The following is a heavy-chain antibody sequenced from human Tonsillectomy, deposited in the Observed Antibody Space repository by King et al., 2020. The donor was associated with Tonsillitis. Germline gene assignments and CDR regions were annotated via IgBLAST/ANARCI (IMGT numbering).Heavy chain of an antibody. D-gene: IGHD2-8*01. CDR2: ISSSSSTI. V-gene: IGHV3-48*01. CDR3: AGRVY. J-gene: IGHJ4*02. CDR1: GFTFSSYS. Sequence: VQLVESGGGLVQPGGSLRLSCAASGFTFSSYSMNWVRPAPGKGLEGGSYISSSSSTIYYAYSVKGRFTISRDNAKNSLYLQMNSLRAEDTAVYYCAGRVYWGQGTLVTVSS.